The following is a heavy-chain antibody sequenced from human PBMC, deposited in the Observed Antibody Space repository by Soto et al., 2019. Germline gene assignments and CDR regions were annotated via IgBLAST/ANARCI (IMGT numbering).Heavy chain of an antibody. CDR3: TKVSPQWLVHDY. V-gene: IGHV3-53*01. J-gene: IGHJ4*02. CDR2: IHFGGNT. CDR1: GFTVSGDY. Sequence: PGGSLRLSCAASGFTVSGDYVSWVRQAPGKGLECVSVIHFGGNTYYADSVKGRFTVSRDNSKNTLYLQMNSLRVEDTAIYFCTKVSPQWLVHDYWGQGTMVTVYS. D-gene: IGHD6-19*01.